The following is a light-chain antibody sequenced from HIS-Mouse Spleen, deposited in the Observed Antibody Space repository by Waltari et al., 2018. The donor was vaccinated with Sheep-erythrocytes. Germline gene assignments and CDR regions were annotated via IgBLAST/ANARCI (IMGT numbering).Light chain of an antibody. J-gene: IGLJ1*01. CDR3: CSYAGSYNHV. CDR1: SSDVGGYNY. V-gene: IGLV2-11*01. Sequence: QSALTQPRSVSGSPGQSVTISCTGTSSDVGGYNYVSWYQQHPGKAPKLMIYDVSKGPSGVTVRLSGSKSGNTASLTISGLQAEDEADYYCCSYAGSYNHVFATGTKVTVL. CDR2: DVS.